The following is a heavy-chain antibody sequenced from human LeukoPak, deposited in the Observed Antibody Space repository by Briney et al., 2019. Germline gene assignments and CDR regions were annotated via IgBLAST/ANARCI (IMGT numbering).Heavy chain of an antibody. Sequence: SVKVSCKASGGTFSSYAISWVRQAPGQGLEWMGGIIPIFGTANYAQKFQGRVTITADESTSTVYMELSSLRSEDTAVYYCARGGTYYYDSSGYGYAFDIWGQGTMVTVSS. V-gene: IGHV1-69*13. J-gene: IGHJ3*02. CDR2: IIPIFGTA. CDR3: ARGGTYYYDSSGYGYAFDI. D-gene: IGHD3-22*01. CDR1: GGTFSSYA.